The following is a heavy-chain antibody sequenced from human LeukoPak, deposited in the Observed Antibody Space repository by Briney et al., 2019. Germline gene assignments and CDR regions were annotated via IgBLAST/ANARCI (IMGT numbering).Heavy chain of an antibody. D-gene: IGHD6-6*01. CDR2: IRYDGSNK. CDR1: GFTFSSYG. CDR3: ARTARLFDL. Sequence: TGGSLRLSCAASGFTFSSYGMHWVRQAPGKGLEWVAFIRYDGSNKYYADSVKGRFTISRDNAKNSLYLQMDSLRGEDTAVYYCARTARLFDLWGQGTLVTVSS. J-gene: IGHJ4*02. V-gene: IGHV3-30*02.